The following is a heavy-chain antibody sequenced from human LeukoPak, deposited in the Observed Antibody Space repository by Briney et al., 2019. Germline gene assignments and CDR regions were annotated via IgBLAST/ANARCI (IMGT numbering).Heavy chain of an antibody. Sequence: GGSLRLSCAASGFTFSRFWMSWVRQAPGKGLEWVAFIRYNGNNQYYADSVKGRFTISRDNSKYTLYLQMNSLKGDDTAVYYCAKDSAFYYIDVWGKGTTVIISS. V-gene: IGHV3-30*02. CDR2: IRYNGNNQ. CDR1: GFTFSRFW. CDR3: AKDSAFYYIDV. J-gene: IGHJ6*03. D-gene: IGHD3-10*01.